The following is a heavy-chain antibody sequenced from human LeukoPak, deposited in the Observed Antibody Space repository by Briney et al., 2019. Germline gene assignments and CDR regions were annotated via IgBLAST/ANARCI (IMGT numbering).Heavy chain of an antibody. J-gene: IGHJ4*02. CDR2: INPSGGST. Sequence: GASVKVSCKASEYTFTGYYMHWVRQAPGRGLEWMGIINPSGGSTSYAQKFQGRVTMTRGMSTSTVYMELSSLRSEDTAVHYCARDPSPAAAGMGFDYWGQGTLVTVSS. CDR3: ARDPSPAAAGMGFDY. CDR1: EYTFTGYY. V-gene: IGHV1-46*01. D-gene: IGHD6-13*01.